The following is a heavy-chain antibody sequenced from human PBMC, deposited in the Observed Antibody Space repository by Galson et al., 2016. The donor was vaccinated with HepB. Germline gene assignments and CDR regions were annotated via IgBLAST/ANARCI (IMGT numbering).Heavy chain of an antibody. D-gene: IGHD1-7*01. Sequence: LSLTCNVSGESIKSFYWTWLRQSPGKGLEWIGYVYYTGTNNYSPSLKSRVTISVDKSKNQFSLKMTSVTAADTAVYYCAKGLAGIGNYPIWGQGILVTVSS. J-gene: IGHJ4*02. V-gene: IGHV4-59*01. CDR3: AKGLAGIGNYPI. CDR1: GESIKSFY. CDR2: VYYTGTN.